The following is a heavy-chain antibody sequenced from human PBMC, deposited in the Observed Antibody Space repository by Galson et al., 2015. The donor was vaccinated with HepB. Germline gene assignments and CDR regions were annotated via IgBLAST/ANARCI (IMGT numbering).Heavy chain of an antibody. CDR1: GGTFSSYA. J-gene: IGHJ3*02. CDR3: ARELVEMATLGDSAFDI. Sequence: SVKVSCKASGGTFSSYAISWVRQAPGQGLEWMGGIIPIFGTANYAQKFQGRVTITADESTSTAYMELSSLRSEDTAVYYCARELVEMATLGDSAFDIWGQGTMVTVSS. D-gene: IGHD5-24*01. CDR2: IIPIFGTA. V-gene: IGHV1-69*13.